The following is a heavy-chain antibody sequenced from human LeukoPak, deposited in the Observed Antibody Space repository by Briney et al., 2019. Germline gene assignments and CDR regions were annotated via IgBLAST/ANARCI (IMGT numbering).Heavy chain of an antibody. CDR1: GFTFSSYA. D-gene: IGHD1-26*01. V-gene: IGHV3-23*01. J-gene: IGHJ4*02. CDR3: AKGIVVGATPYYFDY. Sequence: PGGSLRLSCAASGFTFSSYAMSWVRQAPGKGLEWVSAISGSGGSTYYADSVKGRFTISRDSSKNTLYLQMNSLRAEDTAVYYCAKGIVVGATPYYFDYWGQGTLVTVSS. CDR2: ISGSGGST.